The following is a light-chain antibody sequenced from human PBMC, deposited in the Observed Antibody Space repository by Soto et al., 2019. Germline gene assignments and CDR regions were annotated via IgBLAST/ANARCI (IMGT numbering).Light chain of an antibody. CDR3: QQFYTYPIT. Sequence: AIQMTQSPSSLSASVGDRVTITCRASQAISSALAWYRQKPGKAPDLLIFEASTLESGVPSRFSGRGFGTEFTLTISSLQPEDSATYYCQQFYTYPITFGQGTRLEIK. V-gene: IGKV1-13*02. CDR1: QAISSA. CDR2: EAS. J-gene: IGKJ5*01.